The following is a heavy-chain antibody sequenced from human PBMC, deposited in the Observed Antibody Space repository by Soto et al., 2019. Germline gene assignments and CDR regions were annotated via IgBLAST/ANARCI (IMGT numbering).Heavy chain of an antibody. Sequence: QVQLVQSGAEVKKPGASVKVSCKASGYTFTSYGISWVRQAPGQGLEWMGWINAYNGNTNYAQKFQGRVTMTTDTSTRTAYMELRSLGSDDTAVYYCARDVGYGLIDYWGQGTLVTVSS. J-gene: IGHJ4*02. V-gene: IGHV1-18*01. CDR1: GYTFTSYG. D-gene: IGHD5-18*01. CDR2: INAYNGNT. CDR3: ARDVGYGLIDY.